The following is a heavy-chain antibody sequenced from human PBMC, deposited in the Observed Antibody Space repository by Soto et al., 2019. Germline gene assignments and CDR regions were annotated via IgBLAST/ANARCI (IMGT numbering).Heavy chain of an antibody. D-gene: IGHD3-10*01. V-gene: IGHV3-23*01. CDR2: ISGSGGST. CDR1: GFNFNNAW. CDR3: AKDRGGYYYYGMDV. Sequence: PGGSLRLSCAASGFNFNNAWMNWVRQAPGKGLEWVSAISGSGGSTYYADSVKGRFTISRDNSKNTLYLQMNSLRAEDTAVYYCAKDRGGYYYYGMDVWGQGTTVTVSS. J-gene: IGHJ6*02.